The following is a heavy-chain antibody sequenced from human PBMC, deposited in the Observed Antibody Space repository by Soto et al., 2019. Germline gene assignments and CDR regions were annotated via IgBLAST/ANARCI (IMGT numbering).Heavy chain of an antibody. CDR2: INHSGST. V-gene: IGHV4-34*01. CDR3: ARGIPLLLWFGELLIGDYFDY. J-gene: IGHJ4*02. D-gene: IGHD3-10*01. Sequence: SETLSLTCAVYGGSFSGYYWSWIRQPPGNGLEWIGEINHSGSTNYNPSLKSRVTISVDTSKNQFSLKLRSVTAADTAVYCCARGIPLLLWFGELLIGDYFDYWGQGTLVTVSS. CDR1: GGSFSGYY.